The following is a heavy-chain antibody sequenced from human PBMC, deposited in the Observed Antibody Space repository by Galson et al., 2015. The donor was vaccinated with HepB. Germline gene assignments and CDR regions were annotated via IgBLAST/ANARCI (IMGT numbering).Heavy chain of an antibody. V-gene: IGHV4-59*02. D-gene: IGHD3-3*01. CDR3: ARNLDDSSRGYPSYYYYMDV. CDR2: IYYSGST. J-gene: IGHJ6*03. Sequence: CTVSGGSVSGHYWSWIRQPPGKGLEWIGFIYYSGSTNYSPSLQSRVTISVDTSKNQFSLKMTSVSAADAAVYYCARNLDDSSRGYPSYYYYMDVWGKGATVTVSS. CDR1: GGSVSGHY.